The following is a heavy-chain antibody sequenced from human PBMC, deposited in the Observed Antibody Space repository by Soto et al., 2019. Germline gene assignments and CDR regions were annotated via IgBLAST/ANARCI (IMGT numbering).Heavy chain of an antibody. CDR3: ARSIWLQYGFDP. Sequence: GGSLRLSCAASGFSFSRHGMHWVRQAPGKGLEWVAVISYDGSNQDYADSVKGRFSISRDNSKNTVYLQMNSLRVEDSAVYYCARSIWLQYGFDPWGQGTLVTVSS. CDR1: GFSFSRHG. CDR2: ISYDGSNQ. D-gene: IGHD5-18*01. V-gene: IGHV3-30-3*01. J-gene: IGHJ5*02.